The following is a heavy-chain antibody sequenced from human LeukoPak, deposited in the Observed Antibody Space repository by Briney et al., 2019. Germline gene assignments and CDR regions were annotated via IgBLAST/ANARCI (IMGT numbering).Heavy chain of an antibody. CDR1: GFTLNNYW. CDR2: IKEDGNEK. Sequence: GGSLRLSCVASGFTLNNYWMSWVRQAPGKGLDWVADIKEDGNEKYCVASVKGRFTISRDNAKNSLYLQMDSLRAEDTAVYYCARGHYVMDVWGQGTTVTVSS. J-gene: IGHJ6*02. V-gene: IGHV3-7*04. CDR3: ARGHYVMDV.